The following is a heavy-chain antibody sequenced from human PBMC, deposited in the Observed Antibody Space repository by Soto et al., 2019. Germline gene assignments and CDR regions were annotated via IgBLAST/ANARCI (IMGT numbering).Heavy chain of an antibody. CDR2: IYHTGAT. Sequence: QLQLQESGPGLVKPSETLSLTCTVSGDSTSMSSYYWGWIRQPPGKGLEWIGNIYHTGATYYNPSLQSRVTMSVDTSKDQFSLRLSSVTGADTAVYYCARGWEWFSFDPWGQGPLVTVSS. J-gene: IGHJ5*02. CDR1: GDSTSMSSYY. V-gene: IGHV4-39*01. CDR3: ARGWEWFSFDP. D-gene: IGHD3-3*01.